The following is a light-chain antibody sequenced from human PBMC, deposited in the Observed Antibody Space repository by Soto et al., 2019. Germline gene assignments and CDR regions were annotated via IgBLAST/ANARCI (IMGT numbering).Light chain of an antibody. V-gene: IGLV1-40*01. CDR2: GNS. CDR3: QSYDSSLSVYV. J-gene: IGLJ1*01. CDR1: SSNIGAGYD. Sequence: QSALTQRPSVSGAPGQRVTISCTGSSSNIGAGYDIHWYQQLPGTAPKLLIYGNSNRPSGVPDRFSGSKSGTSASLAITGLQAEDEADYYCQSYDSSLSVYVFGTGTKVTVL.